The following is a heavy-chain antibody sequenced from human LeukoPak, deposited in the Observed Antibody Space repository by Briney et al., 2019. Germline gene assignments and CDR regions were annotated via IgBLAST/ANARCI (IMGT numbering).Heavy chain of an antibody. D-gene: IGHD5-18*01. CDR1: GYTFTSYD. J-gene: IGHJ6*02. CDR3: ARGPPIQLWPRYYYYYYGMDV. Sequence: ASVKLSCKASGYTFTSYDINWVRQATGQGLEWMGWMNPNSGNTGYAQKFQGRVTMTRNTSISTAYMELSSLRSEDTAVYYCARGPPIQLWPRYYYYYYGMDVWGQGTTVTVSS. CDR2: MNPNSGNT. V-gene: IGHV1-8*01.